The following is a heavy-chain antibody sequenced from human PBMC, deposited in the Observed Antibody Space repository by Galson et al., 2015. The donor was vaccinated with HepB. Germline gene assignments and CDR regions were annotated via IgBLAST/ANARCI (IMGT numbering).Heavy chain of an antibody. CDR3: AVKGHSSSWYWGWFDP. Sequence: SVKVSCKAFGYTFTSYAMHWVRQAPGQRLEWMGWINSGNGNTKYSQKFQGKVTITRDTSASTAYMELSSLRSEDTAVYYCAVKGHSSSWYWGWFDPWGQGTLVTVSS. CDR1: GYTFTSYA. D-gene: IGHD6-13*01. J-gene: IGHJ5*02. CDR2: INSGNGNT. V-gene: IGHV1-3*01.